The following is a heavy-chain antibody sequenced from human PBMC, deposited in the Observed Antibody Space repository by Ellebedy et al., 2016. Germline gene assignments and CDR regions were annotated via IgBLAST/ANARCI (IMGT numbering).Heavy chain of an antibody. D-gene: IGHD6-13*01. CDR1: GGSVRSGSYY. CDR3: ARASDWLAAAGTFDY. V-gene: IGHV4-61*01. J-gene: IGHJ4*02. Sequence: SETLSLTCTVSGGSVRSGSYYWSWIRQPPGKGPEWIGYIYYSGSTNYNPSLKIRVTISSDTSKNQFSLKLRSVTAADTAVYYCARASDWLAAAGTFDYWGQGSLVTVSS. CDR2: IYYSGST.